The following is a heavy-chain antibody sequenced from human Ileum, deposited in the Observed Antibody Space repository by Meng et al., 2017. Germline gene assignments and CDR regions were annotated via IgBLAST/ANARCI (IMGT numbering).Heavy chain of an antibody. V-gene: IGHV4-39*01. CDR1: SGSFTNNNYY. CDR3: ARRAHYGDPPR. J-gene: IGHJ4*02. D-gene: IGHD4-17*01. CDR2: IYYGGST. Sequence: QLRLQESGPGLVKPSETLSLTCSVSSGSFTNNNYYWFWIRRPPGKGLEWIGSIYYGGSTYYNPSLKSRVTISVDTSTNQFSLKLISVTAADTAVYYCARRAHYGDPPRWGQGTLVTVSS.